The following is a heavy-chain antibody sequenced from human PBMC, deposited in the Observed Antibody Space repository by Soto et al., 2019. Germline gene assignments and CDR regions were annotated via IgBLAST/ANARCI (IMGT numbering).Heavy chain of an antibody. J-gene: IGHJ6*02. V-gene: IGHV4-59*01. D-gene: IGHD6-13*01. CDR3: ARDSSVGSSWPSYYYYYGMDV. CDR2: IYYSGST. CDR1: GGSISSYY. Sequence: SETLSLTCTVSGGSISSYYWSWIRQPPGKGLEWIGYIYYSGSTNYNPSLKSRVTISVDTSKNQFSLKLSSVTAADTAVYYCARDSSVGSSWPSYYYYYGMDVWGQGTTVTVSS.